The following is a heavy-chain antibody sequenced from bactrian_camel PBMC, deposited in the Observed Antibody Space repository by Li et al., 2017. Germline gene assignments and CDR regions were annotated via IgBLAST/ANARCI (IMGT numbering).Heavy chain of an antibody. CDR3: AADFDTARGFPAECQPGRDEFGY. CDR2: IRADGST. Sequence: HVQLVESGGGSVKAGGSLRLSCTDPGFTSNKCAMNWYRQAAGKQREWVSTIRADGSTSYADSVKGRFTISQDKATDTVYLQMSSLKPEDTAMYFCAADFDTARGFPAECQPGRDEFGYWGQGTQVT. D-gene: IGHD2*01. J-gene: IGHJ6*01. V-gene: IGHV3S53*01. CDR1: GFTSNKCA.